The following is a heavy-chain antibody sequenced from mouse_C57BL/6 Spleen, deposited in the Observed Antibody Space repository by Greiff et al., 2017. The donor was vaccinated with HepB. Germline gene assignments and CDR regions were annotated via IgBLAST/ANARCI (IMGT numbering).Heavy chain of an antibody. CDR3: AYSSGSRFAY. Sequence: EVQLQESGPGLVKPSQSLSLTCSVTGYSITSGYYWNWIRQFPGNKLEWMGYISYDGSNNYNPSLKNRISITRDTSKNQFFLKLNSVTTEDTATYYCAYSSGSRFAYWGQGTLVTVSA. CDR1: GYSITSGYY. J-gene: IGHJ3*01. D-gene: IGHD3-2*02. CDR2: ISYDGSN. V-gene: IGHV3-6*01.